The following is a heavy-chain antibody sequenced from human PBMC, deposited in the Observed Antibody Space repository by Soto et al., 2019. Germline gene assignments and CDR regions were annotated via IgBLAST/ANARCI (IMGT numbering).Heavy chain of an antibody. D-gene: IGHD3-16*01. CDR2: IIPIFGTA. Sequence: QVQLVQSGAEVKKPGSSVKVSCKASGGTFSSYAISWVRQAPGQGLEWMGGIIPIFGTANYAQKFQGRVTITADESTGTAYRESGSLRCEDAAVYYCASGGGEAGDYYFDYWGQGTLVTVSS. J-gene: IGHJ4*02. CDR3: ASGGGEAGDYYFDY. V-gene: IGHV1-69*01. CDR1: GGTFSSYA.